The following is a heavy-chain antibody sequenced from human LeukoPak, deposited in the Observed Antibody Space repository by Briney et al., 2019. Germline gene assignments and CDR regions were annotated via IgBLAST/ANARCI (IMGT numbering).Heavy chain of an antibody. D-gene: IGHD3-9*01. CDR1: GFPFTIAW. J-gene: IGHJ4*02. V-gene: IGHV3-15*01. CDR2: IRSKNDGGTT. Sequence: PGGSLRLSCAASGFPFTIAWMSWVRQAPGNGLEWIGRIRSKNDGGTTDYAAPVKGKFTISRDDSKSTLYLHMSSLTTEDTAIYYCTAYYEFLTGYNTRRDYWGRGTLVTVSP. CDR3: TAYYEFLTGYNTRRDY.